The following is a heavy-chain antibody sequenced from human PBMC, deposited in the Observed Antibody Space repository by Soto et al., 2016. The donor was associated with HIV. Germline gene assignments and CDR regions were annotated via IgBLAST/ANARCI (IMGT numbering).Heavy chain of an antibody. D-gene: IGHD1-1*01. CDR3: VSWISNHFDY. V-gene: IGHV3-23*01. CDR1: GFTFRNYA. CDR2: IDGPTTNT. Sequence: EVRLLESGGDLVEPGGSLRLSRAASGFTFRNYAMKWVRQAPGKGLEWISTIDGPTTNTHYADSVEGRFTISRDNSKNTVYLQMNSLRAADTAIYYCVSWISNHFDYWGQGTLVTVS. J-gene: IGHJ4*02.